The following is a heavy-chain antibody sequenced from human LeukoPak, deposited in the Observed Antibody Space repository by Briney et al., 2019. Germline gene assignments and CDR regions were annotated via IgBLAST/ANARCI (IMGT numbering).Heavy chain of an antibody. CDR1: GGSISSSSYY. V-gene: IGHV4-39*01. D-gene: IGHD6-13*01. CDR3: ARQRQQLVKRIDY. CDR2: IYYSGST. J-gene: IGHJ4*02. Sequence: SETLSLTCTVSGGSISSSSYYWGWIRQPPGKGLEWIGSIYYSGSTYYNPSLKSRVTISVDTSKNQFSLKLSSVTAADTTVYYCARQRQQLVKRIDYWGQGTLVTVSS.